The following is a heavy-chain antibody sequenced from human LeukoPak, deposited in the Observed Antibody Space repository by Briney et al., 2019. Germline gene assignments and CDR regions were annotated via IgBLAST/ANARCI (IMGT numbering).Heavy chain of an antibody. CDR3: ARREDSSSWYFRSGHNWFDP. J-gene: IGHJ5*02. V-gene: IGHV3-21*01. Sequence: GGSLRLSCAASGFTFSSYSMNWVRQAPGKGLEWVSSISSSSYIYYADSVKGRFTISRDNAKNSLYLQMNSLRAEDTAVYYCARREDSSSWYFRSGHNWFDPWGQGTLVTVSS. D-gene: IGHD6-13*01. CDR1: GFTFSSYS. CDR2: ISSSSYI.